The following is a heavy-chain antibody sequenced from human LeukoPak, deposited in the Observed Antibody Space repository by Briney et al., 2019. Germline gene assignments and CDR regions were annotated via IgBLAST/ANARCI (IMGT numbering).Heavy chain of an antibody. Sequence: ASVKVSCKASGYTXTSYGISWVRQAPGQGLESIGWISVYNGNTIYAQKLQGRVTMTTDTSTSTAYMELRSLQSDDTAVYYCARAVSFSGSAVTGGAHWGQGTLVTVSS. V-gene: IGHV1-18*01. D-gene: IGHD6-19*01. CDR2: ISVYNGNT. J-gene: IGHJ4*02. CDR3: ARAVSFSGSAVTGGAH. CDR1: GYTXTSYG.